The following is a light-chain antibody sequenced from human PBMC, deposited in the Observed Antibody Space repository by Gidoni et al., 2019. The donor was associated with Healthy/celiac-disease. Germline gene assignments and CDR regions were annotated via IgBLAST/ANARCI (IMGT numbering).Light chain of an antibody. Sequence: SYELTQPPSVPVSPGQTARITCSGDALPKQYAYWYQQKPGQAPVLVIYKASERPSGIPERFSGSSSGTTVTLTISGVQAEDEADYYCQSADSSGTYHVVFGGGTKLTVL. CDR2: KAS. CDR1: ALPKQY. V-gene: IGLV3-25*03. J-gene: IGLJ2*01. CDR3: QSADSSGTYHVV.